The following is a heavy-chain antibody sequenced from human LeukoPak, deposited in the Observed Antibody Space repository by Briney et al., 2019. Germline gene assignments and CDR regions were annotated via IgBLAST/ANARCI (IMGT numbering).Heavy chain of an antibody. CDR1: GGSISSYY. D-gene: IGHD6-19*01. V-gene: IGHV4-59*08. CDR3: ARQSRGIAVAGLDY. CDR2: IYYNGST. Sequence: SETLSLTCIVSGGSISSYYWTWIRQPPGKGLEWIGYIYYNGSTNYNPSLKSRVTISVDTSKNQFSLKLNSVTTADTAVYYCARQSRGIAVAGLDYWGQGILVTVSS. J-gene: IGHJ4*02.